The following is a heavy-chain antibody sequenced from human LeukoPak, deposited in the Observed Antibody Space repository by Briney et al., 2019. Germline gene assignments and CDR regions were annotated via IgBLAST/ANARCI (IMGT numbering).Heavy chain of an antibody. Sequence: GGSLRLSCAASGFTFSDYEMNWVRQAPRKGLEWLSVVSVSGDTTYAGSVKGRFTISRDNSKSTVYLQMNSLRAEDTAVYYCAKGGDSNSYSRVDHWGQGTLVTVSS. CDR2: VSVSGDTT. V-gene: IGHV3-23*01. CDR3: AKGGDSNSYSRVDH. CDR1: GFTFSDYE. J-gene: IGHJ4*02. D-gene: IGHD2-21*01.